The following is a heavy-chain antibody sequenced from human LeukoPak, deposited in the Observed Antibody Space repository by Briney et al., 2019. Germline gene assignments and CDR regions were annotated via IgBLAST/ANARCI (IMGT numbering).Heavy chain of an antibody. CDR2: IIPIRGIA. Sequence: AGNVSCTASGGTFSIYTISWVRQAPGQGLGWMGRIIPIRGIANYAQKFQGRVTITADKSTTTAYMELSRLRCEDTDVYYCARDWSGYCSSTSCFHYYFDYWGQGTLVTVSS. CDR3: ARDWSGYCSSTSCFHYYFDY. J-gene: IGHJ4*02. D-gene: IGHD2-2*03. V-gene: IGHV1-69*04. CDR1: GGTFSIYT.